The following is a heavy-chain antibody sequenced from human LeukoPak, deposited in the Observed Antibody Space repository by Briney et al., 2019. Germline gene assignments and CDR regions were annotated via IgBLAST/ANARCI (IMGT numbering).Heavy chain of an antibody. Sequence: GGPLRLSCAPSQVPLIFYWMTWLRQGPGKVLQRVANIKQDGSEKYYVDSVKGRFTISRDNPKNSLYLQMNSLRAEDTAVYYCARDPSTGTFDYWGQGTLVTVSS. V-gene: IGHV3-7*01. CDR3: ARDPSTGTFDY. CDR2: IKQDGSEK. J-gene: IGHJ4*02. D-gene: IGHD3-10*01. CDR1: QVPLIFYW.